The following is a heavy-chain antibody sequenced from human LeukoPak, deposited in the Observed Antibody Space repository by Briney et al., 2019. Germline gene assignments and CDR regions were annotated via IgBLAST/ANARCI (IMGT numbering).Heavy chain of an antibody. CDR1: GYSISSGYY. CDR3: ARDEGSSYPFDY. CDR2: IYYSGST. D-gene: IGHD2-2*01. J-gene: IGHJ4*02. Sequence: SETLSLTCTVSGYSISSGYYWGWIRQPPGKGLEWIGSIYYSGSTYYNPSLKSRVTISVDTSKNQFSLNLSSVTAADTAVYFCARDEGSSYPFDYWGQGTLVTVSS. V-gene: IGHV4-38-2*02.